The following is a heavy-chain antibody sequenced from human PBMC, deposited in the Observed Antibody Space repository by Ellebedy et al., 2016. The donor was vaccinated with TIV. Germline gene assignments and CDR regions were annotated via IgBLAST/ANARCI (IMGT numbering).Heavy chain of an antibody. CDR3: ARGLRKGGPYSFYYYYMDV. D-gene: IGHD1-14*01. CDR2: ISHSGST. J-gene: IGHJ6*03. V-gene: IGHV4-34*01. CDR1: GGSFSDFY. Sequence: SETLSLXCAVYGGSFSDFYWSWIRQPPGKGLEWIGEISHSGSTNYNPSLKSRVTLSVDTSKNQFSLKLSSVTAADTAVYYCARGLRKGGPYSFYYYYMDVWGKGTTVTVSS.